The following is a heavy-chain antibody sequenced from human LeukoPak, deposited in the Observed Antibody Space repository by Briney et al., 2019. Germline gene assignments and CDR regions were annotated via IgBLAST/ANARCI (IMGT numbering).Heavy chain of an antibody. CDR1: GGSISSYY. CDR2: IYYSGST. J-gene: IGHJ4*02. D-gene: IGHD1-26*01. Sequence: PSETLSLTCTVSGGSISSYYWSWIRQPPGKGLEWIGYIYYSGSTNYNPSLKSRVTISVDTSKNQFSLKLSSVTAADTAVYYCARSGASRYFDYWGQGTLVTVSS. V-gene: IGHV4-59*08. CDR3: ARSGASRYFDY.